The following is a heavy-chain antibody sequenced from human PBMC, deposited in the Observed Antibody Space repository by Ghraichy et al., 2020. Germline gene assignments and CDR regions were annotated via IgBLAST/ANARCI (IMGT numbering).Heavy chain of an antibody. CDR1: GYTFTSYG. V-gene: IGHV1-18*01. D-gene: IGHD6-19*01. Sequence: ASVKVSCKASGYTFTSYGISWVRQAPGQGLEWMGWISAYNGNTNYAQKLQGRVTMTTDTSTSTAYMELRSLRSDDTAVYYCVRSYSSGWFFEVTDGQEDYFDYWGQGTLVTVSS. J-gene: IGHJ4*02. CDR2: ISAYNGNT. CDR3: VRSYSSGWFFEVTDGQEDYFDY.